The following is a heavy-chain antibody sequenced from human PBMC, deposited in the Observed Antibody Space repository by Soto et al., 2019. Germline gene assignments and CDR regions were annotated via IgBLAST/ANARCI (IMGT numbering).Heavy chain of an antibody. CDR2: IIPIFGTA. Sequence: GASVKVSCKASGGTFSSYAISWVRQAPGQGLEWMGGIIPIFGTANYAQKFQGRVTITADESTSTAYMELSSLRSEDTAVYYCARAVAGTFEHNHDAFDIWGRGTMVT. CDR3: ARAVAGTFEHNHDAFDI. D-gene: IGHD6-13*01. V-gene: IGHV1-69*13. J-gene: IGHJ3*02. CDR1: GGTFSSYA.